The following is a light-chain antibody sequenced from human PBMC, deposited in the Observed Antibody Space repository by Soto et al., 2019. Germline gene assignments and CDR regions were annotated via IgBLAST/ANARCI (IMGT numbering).Light chain of an antibody. CDR3: SSYTSSITYV. V-gene: IGLV2-14*01. Sequence: QSVLTQPASVSGSPGQSIPFSCTGAICDVGGINYVTWNHQGPDEAPNLMIYDVNNRPSGVFNRFSGSKCGNTASLTISGRQAEDEADYYCSSYTSSITYVFGTGTKVTVL. CDR2: DVN. CDR1: ICDVGGINY. J-gene: IGLJ1*01.